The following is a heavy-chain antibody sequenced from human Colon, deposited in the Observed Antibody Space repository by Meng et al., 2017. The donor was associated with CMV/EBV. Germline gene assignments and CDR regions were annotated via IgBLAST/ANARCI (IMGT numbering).Heavy chain of an antibody. V-gene: IGHV1-2*02. CDR2: INPHSGDT. D-gene: IGHD3-10*01. CDR1: GYIFTDYY. J-gene: IGHJ4*02. Sequence: ASVKVSCKTSGYIFTDYYIHWMRQAPGQGPEWLGWINPHSGDTKYAQKFQGRVTLTRDTSISTAHMELRRLTADDRAIYYCAKDRRVYGTYFSASGSYDAGPSGGGPTDYWGQGTLVTVSS. CDR3: AKDRRVYGTYFSASGSYDAGPSGGGPTDY.